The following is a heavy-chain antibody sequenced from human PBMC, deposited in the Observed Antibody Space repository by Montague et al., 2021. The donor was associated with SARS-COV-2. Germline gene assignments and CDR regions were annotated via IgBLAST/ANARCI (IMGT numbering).Heavy chain of an antibody. V-gene: IGHV4-34*01. CDR2: IYYSGST. CDR3: ARHSGRDTIFGVVIIPDAFDI. Sequence: SETLSLTCAVHGTSFSGYYWNWIRQPPGKGLEWIGSIYYSGSTYYNPSLKSRVTISVDTSKNQFSLKLSSVTAADTAVYYCARHSGRDTIFGVVIIPDAFDIWGQGTMVTVSS. D-gene: IGHD3-3*01. CDR1: GTSFSGYY. J-gene: IGHJ3*02.